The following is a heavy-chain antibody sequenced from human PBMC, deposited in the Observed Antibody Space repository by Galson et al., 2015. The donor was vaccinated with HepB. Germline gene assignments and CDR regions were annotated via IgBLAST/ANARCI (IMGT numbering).Heavy chain of an antibody. CDR3: AKVLPYCSDTCCYWTFDY. V-gene: IGHV3-23*01. CDR1: GFTFLNYA. D-gene: IGHD2-2*01. CDR2: ISGSGGSI. Sequence: SLRLSCAASGFTFLNYAMTWVRQAPPGKGLEWVSAISGSGGSIYYADSVKGRFTISRDNSKSTLYLQMNNLRADDTAVYYCAKVLPYCSDTCCYWTFDYWGPGTLVTVSS. J-gene: IGHJ4*02.